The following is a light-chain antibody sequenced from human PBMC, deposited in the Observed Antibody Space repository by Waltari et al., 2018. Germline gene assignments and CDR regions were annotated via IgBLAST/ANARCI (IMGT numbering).Light chain of an antibody. Sequence: QSALTQPASVSGSPGQSITIPCTGTSSDVGSYNLVPRYQQPPGKAPKLMIYEDSKRPSGVSNRFSGSKSGNTASLTISGLQAEDEADYYCCSYAGTSTLYVFGTGTKVTVL. CDR2: EDS. CDR1: SSDVGSYNL. CDR3: CSYAGTSTLYV. J-gene: IGLJ1*01. V-gene: IGLV2-23*01.